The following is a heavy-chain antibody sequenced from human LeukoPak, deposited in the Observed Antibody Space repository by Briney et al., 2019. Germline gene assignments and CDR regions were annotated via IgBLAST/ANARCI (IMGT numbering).Heavy chain of an antibody. Sequence: GGSLRLSCAASGFTFSDHYMDWVRQAPGEGLEWVGRTRNKANSYTTEYAASVKGRFTISRDDSKNSLYLQMNSLKTEDTAVYYCTTPAPLYLAYFDYWGQGTLVTVSS. V-gene: IGHV3-72*01. CDR1: GFTFSDHY. J-gene: IGHJ4*02. CDR3: TTPAPLYLAYFDY. CDR2: TRNKANSYTT. D-gene: IGHD2-2*01.